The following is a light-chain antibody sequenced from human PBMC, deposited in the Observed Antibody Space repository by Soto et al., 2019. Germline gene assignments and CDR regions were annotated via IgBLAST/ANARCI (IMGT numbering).Light chain of an antibody. J-gene: IGKJ4*01. CDR2: DAS. CDR3: QQYSSYSLPT. CDR1: QSVSSW. Sequence: GDSVTITCRASQSVSSWLAWYQQKPGKAPKLLIYDASSLNSGVPSRFSGSQSGTEFTLTITSLLPDDFATYFCQQYSSYSLPTFGGGTKVDI. V-gene: IGKV1-5*01.